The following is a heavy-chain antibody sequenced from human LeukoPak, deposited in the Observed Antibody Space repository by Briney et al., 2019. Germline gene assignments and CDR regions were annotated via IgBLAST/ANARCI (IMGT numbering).Heavy chain of an antibody. V-gene: IGHV1-69*06. Sequence: ASVKVSCKASGGTFNSYAISWVRQAPGQGLEWMGGIIPMSDTANYPQKFRGRLPITADIPTSTVYMELSSLRSEDTAVYYCAREDDTGRYMGDDAFDIWGQGTMVTVSS. CDR3: AREDDTGRYMGDDAFDI. CDR1: GGTFNSYA. J-gene: IGHJ3*02. D-gene: IGHD1-26*01. CDR2: IIPMSDTA.